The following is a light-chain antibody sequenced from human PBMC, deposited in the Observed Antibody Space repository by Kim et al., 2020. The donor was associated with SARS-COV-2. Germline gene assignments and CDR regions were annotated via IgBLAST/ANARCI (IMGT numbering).Light chain of an antibody. CDR3: QSADSSGTVV. J-gene: IGLJ2*01. CDR1: ALPKQY. V-gene: IGLV3-25*03. CDR2: KDS. Sequence: YELTQPPSVSVSPGQTARITCSGDALPKQYAYWYQQKPGQAPVLVIYKDSERPSGIPERFSGSSSGTTVTLTISGVQAEDEADYYCQSADSSGTVVFGGGTKLTVL.